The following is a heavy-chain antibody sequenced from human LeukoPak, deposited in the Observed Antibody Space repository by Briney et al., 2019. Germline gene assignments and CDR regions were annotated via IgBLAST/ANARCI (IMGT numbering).Heavy chain of an antibody. CDR3: ARHHHSGSYRGDY. V-gene: IGHV4-59*01. CDR1: GGSISSYY. CDR2: IYYNGST. D-gene: IGHD1-26*01. Sequence: PSETLSLTCTVSGGSISSYYWSWIRQPPGKGLEWIGYIYYNGSTNYNPSLKSRVTISVDTSKNQFSLKLSSVTAADTAVYYCARHHHSGSYRGDYWGQGTLVTVSS. J-gene: IGHJ4*02.